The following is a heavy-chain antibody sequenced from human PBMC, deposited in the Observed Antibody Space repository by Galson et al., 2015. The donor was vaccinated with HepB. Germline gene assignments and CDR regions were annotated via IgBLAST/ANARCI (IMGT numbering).Heavy chain of an antibody. D-gene: IGHD3-10*01. CDR3: ARVWVTMVRGFINYFGMDV. V-gene: IGHV1-18*04. CDR1: GYTFTDYG. J-gene: IGHJ6*02. Sequence: SVKVSCKASGYTFTDYGISWVRQAPGQGFEWMGWISGHNANTKYAQKFQGRVTMTTDTFTSAAYMELTSLRSDDTAIYYCARVWVTMVRGFINYFGMDVWGQGTTVTVSS. CDR2: ISGHNANT.